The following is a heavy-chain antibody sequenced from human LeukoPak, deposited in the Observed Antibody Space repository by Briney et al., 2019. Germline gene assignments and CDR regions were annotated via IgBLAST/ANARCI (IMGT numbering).Heavy chain of an antibody. CDR2: ISSSGSTI. V-gene: IGHV3-11*01. D-gene: IGHD3-22*01. CDR3: ARAPVVVISPFFDY. J-gene: IGHJ4*02. Sequence: GGSLRLSCAASGFTFSDYYMSWIRQAPGKGLEWVSYISSSGSTIYYADSVKGRFTISRDNAKNSLYLQMNSLRAEDTAVYYCARAPVVVISPFFDYWGQGTLVTVSS. CDR1: GFTFSDYY.